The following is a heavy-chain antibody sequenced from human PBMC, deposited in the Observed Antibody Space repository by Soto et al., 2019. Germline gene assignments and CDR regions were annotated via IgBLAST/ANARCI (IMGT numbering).Heavy chain of an antibody. J-gene: IGHJ4*02. D-gene: IGHD2-15*01. Sequence: QVQLQESGPGLVKPSQTLSLTSTVSGGSIIDGQTYLNWIRQHPERGLEWMGYINYRGTTNYSPALKSRILLSIDTSKNKSSLRLTSGTAADTAVYYCARDAPGVAPYWGQGTLVTVSS. CDR1: GGSIIDGQTY. V-gene: IGHV4-31*03. CDR2: INYRGTT. CDR3: ARDAPGVAPY.